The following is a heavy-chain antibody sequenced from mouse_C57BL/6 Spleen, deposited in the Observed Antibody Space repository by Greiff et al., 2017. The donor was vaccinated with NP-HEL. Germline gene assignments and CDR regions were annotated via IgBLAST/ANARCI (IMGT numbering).Heavy chain of an antibody. CDR3: TLWLLRGMAMDD. V-gene: IGHV6-6*01. Sequence: EVMLVESGGGLVQPGGSMKLSCAASGFTFSDAWMDWVRQSPEKGLEWVAEIRNKANNHATYYAESVKGRFTISRDDSKSSVYLQMNSLRAEDTGIYYCTLWLLRGMAMDDWGQGTSVTVSS. J-gene: IGHJ4*01. CDR1: GFTFSDAW. CDR2: IRNKANNHAT. D-gene: IGHD2-3*01.